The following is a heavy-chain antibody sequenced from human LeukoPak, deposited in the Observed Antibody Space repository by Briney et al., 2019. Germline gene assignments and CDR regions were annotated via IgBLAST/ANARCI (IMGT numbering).Heavy chain of an antibody. CDR2: ISGSGGST. D-gene: IGHD2-21*02. CDR1: GFTFSSYA. Sequence: SGGSLRLSCAASGFTFSSYAMSWVRQAPGKGLGWVSAISGSGGSTYYADSVKGRFTISRDNSKNTLYLQMNSLRAEDTAVYYCAKEGYCGGDCHSDYWGQGTLVTVSS. V-gene: IGHV3-23*01. CDR3: AKEGYCGGDCHSDY. J-gene: IGHJ4*02.